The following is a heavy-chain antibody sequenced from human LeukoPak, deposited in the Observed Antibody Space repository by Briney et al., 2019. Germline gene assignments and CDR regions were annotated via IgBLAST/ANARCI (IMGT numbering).Heavy chain of an antibody. V-gene: IGHV4-4*02. J-gene: IGHJ6*02. CDR1: GGSISSSNW. CDR3: ARDSPRIAAAGNYHYYGMDV. CDR2: IYHSGST. Sequence: SETLSLTCAVSGGSISSSNWWSWVRQPPGKGLEWIGEIYHSGSTNYNPSLKSRVTISVDKSKSQFSLKLSSVTAADTAVYYCARDSPRIAAAGNYHYYGMDVWGQGTTVTVSS. D-gene: IGHD6-13*01.